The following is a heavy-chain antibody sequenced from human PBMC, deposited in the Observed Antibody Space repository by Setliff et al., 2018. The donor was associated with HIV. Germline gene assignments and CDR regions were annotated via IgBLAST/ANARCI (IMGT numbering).Heavy chain of an antibody. CDR2: ISYDGSEK. V-gene: IGHV3-30*03. CDR3: VSSFDPPYYFDY. Sequence: PGESLKISCAASGFTLSAYGMHWVRQAPGKGLEWVALISYDGSEKFYADSVRGRFTISRDNSKNTESLQMNSLRIEDTAVYYCVSSFDPPYYFDYWGEGIRVTVSS. J-gene: IGHJ4*02. CDR1: GFTLSAYG. D-gene: IGHD3-16*01.